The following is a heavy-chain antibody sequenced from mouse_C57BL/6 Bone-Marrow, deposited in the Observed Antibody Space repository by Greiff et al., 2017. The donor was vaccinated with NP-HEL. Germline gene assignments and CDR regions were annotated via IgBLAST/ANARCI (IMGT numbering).Heavy chain of an antibody. J-gene: IGHJ2*01. CDR2: ISDGGSYT. CDR1: GFTFSSYA. CDR3: AREYFDY. V-gene: IGHV5-4*01. Sequence: EVKLMESGGGLVKPGGSLKLSCAASGFTFSSYAMSWVRQTPEKRLEWVATISDGGSYTYYPANVKGRFTISRDNAKNNLYLQMSHLKSEDTAMYYCAREYFDYWGQGTTLTVSS.